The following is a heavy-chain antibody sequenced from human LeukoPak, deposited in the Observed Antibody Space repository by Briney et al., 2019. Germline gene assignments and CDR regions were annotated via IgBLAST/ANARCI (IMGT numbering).Heavy chain of an antibody. CDR1: ADTFTGYY. Sequence: GASVKVSCKASADTFTGYYMHWVRQAPGQGLEWMGGIIPIFGTANYAQKFQGRVTITADESTSTAYMELSSLRSEDTAVYYCARWQQLANWFDPWGQGTLVTVSS. CDR2: IIPIFGTA. D-gene: IGHD6-13*01. J-gene: IGHJ5*02. CDR3: ARWQQLANWFDP. V-gene: IGHV1-69*13.